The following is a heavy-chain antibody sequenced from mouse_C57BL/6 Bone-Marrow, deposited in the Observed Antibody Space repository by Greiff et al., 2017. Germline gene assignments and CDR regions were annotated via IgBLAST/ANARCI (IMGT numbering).Heavy chain of an antibody. J-gene: IGHJ1*03. D-gene: IGHD1-1*01. V-gene: IGHV3-5*01. CDR1: GISITTGNYR. Sequence: EVKVVESGPGLVKPSQTVFLTCTVTGISITTGNYRWSWIRQFPGNKLEWIGYIYYSGTITYNPSLTSRTTITRDTPKNQFFLEMNSLTAEDTATYYCARDRTVVEGYWYFDVWGTGTTVTVSS. CDR3: ARDRTVVEGYWYFDV. CDR2: IYYSGTI.